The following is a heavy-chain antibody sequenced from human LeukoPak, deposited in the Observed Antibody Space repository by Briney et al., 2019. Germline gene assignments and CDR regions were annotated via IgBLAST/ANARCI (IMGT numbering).Heavy chain of an antibody. CDR3: ARRLCTGTACYYFDY. D-gene: IGHD2-8*02. Sequence: PGGSLRLSCATSGFTFNDYAMNWVRQAPGKGLEWVAGISGSGADTYYADSVKGRFTISRDNSKNTLYLQTDTLRVEDTAVYYCARRLCTGTACYYFDYSGQGTLVTVYS. V-gene: IGHV3-23*01. CDR2: ISGSGADT. CDR1: GFTFNDYA. J-gene: IGHJ4*02.